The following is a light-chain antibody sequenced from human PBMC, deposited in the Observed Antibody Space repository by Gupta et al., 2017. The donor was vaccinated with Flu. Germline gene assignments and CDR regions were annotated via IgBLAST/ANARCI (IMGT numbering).Light chain of an antibody. J-gene: IGLJ3*02. CDR1: ASQKKY. Sequence: YELTQPPSVSVSPGQTARNTCSGDASQKKYAYWYQQKSGQAPVLVIYNDSKRPSGLTARISCSTSGTMATSPISAAQVEEEADYYCYATENSGKAGGVFGGGTKLTVL. CDR2: NDS. V-gene: IGLV3-10*01. CDR3: YATENSGKAGGV.